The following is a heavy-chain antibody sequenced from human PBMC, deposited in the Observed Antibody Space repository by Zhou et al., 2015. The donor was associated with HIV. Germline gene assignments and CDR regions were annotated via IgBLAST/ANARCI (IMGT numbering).Heavy chain of an antibody. D-gene: IGHD5-24*01. CDR3: ARGEMATIGAFDY. CDR1: GDVDHFRTYT. J-gene: IGHJ4*02. Sequence: QLLQSGSDVKKPGSSVKVSCRASGDVDHFRTYTITWVRQAPGHGLEWMGGIRPMFRGTDTAPKFQGRVSFGADVTATVVSMELKNLTVEDTAVYYCARGEMATIGAFDYWGQGTLVTVSS. CDR2: IRPMFRGT. V-gene: IGHV1-69*01.